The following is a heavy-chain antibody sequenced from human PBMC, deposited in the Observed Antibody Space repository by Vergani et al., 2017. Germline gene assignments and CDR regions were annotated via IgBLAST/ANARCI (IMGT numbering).Heavy chain of an antibody. V-gene: IGHV1-69*02. D-gene: IGHD3-22*01. CDR3: ARGQYYYESSSYDYYYYGMDV. J-gene: IGHJ6*02. Sequence: QVQLVQSAAEVKKPRSSVKVSSKASGGTFSSYTISWLRQAPGQGLEWMGRIIPILGIAKYVQKFQGRVTITADKYTSTAYMELSSLRSEDTSVYYCARGQYYYESSSYDYYYYGMDVWGQGTTVTVSS. CDR1: GGTFSSYT. CDR2: IIPILGIA.